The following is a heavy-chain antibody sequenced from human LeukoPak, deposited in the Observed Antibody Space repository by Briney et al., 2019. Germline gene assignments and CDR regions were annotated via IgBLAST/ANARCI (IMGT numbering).Heavy chain of an antibody. J-gene: IGHJ4*02. CDR1: GITLSNYG. Sequence: GGSLRLSCAVSGITLSNYGMSWGRQAPGKGRGWVAGISDSGGGANYAASVKGRFTISRDNPKNTLYLQMTSLSAEDTAVYFCAKRGVVIRVILVGFHKEAHYFDSWGQGALVTVSS. CDR2: ISDSGGGA. D-gene: IGHD3-22*01. V-gene: IGHV3-23*01. CDR3: AKRGVVIRVILVGFHKEAHYFDS.